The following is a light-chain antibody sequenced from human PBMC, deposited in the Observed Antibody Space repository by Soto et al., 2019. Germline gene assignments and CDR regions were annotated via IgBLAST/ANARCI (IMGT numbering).Light chain of an antibody. CDR3: QTWGTGIGV. V-gene: IGLV4-69*02. J-gene: IGLJ3*02. Sequence: QSVLTQSPSASASLGASVKLTCTLSSGHSSYAIAWHQQQPEKGPRYVMKLNSDGSHNKGDGIPDRFSGSRSGAERYLTISILQSEDEADYYCQTWGTGIGVFGGGTKLTVL. CDR1: SGHSSYA. CDR2: LNSDGSH.